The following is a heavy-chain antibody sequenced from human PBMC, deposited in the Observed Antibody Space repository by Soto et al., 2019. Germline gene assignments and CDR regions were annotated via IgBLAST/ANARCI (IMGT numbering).Heavy chain of an antibody. J-gene: IGHJ5*02. D-gene: IGHD3-10*01. CDR1: GGSFSGYY. CDR3: ARGHNTMVRGVTGGSGFWFDP. V-gene: IGHV4-34*01. Sequence: SETLSLTCAVYGGSFSGYYWSWIRQPPGKGLEWIGEINHSGSTNYNPSLKSRVTISVDTSKNQFFLKLSSVTAADTAVYYCARGHNTMVRGVTGGSGFWFDPWGQGTLVTVSS. CDR2: INHSGST.